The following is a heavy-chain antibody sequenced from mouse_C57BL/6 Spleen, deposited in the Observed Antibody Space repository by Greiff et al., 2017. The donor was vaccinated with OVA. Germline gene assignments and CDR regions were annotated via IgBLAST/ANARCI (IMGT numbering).Heavy chain of an antibody. D-gene: IGHD1-1*01. CDR1: GYTFTGYW. CDR3: ARSGNYYGSSYAMDY. CDR2: ILPGSGST. Sequence: VHLVESGAELMKPGASVKLSCKATGYTFTGYWIEWVKQRPGHGLEWIGEILPGSGSTNYHEKLKGKATFTADTSSNTAYMQLSRLTTEDSAIYYCARSGNYYGSSYAMDYWGQGTSVTVSS. V-gene: IGHV1-9*01. J-gene: IGHJ4*01.